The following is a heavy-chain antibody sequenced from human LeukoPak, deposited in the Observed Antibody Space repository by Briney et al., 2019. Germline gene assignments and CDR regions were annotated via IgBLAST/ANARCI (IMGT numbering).Heavy chain of an antibody. D-gene: IGHD3-10*01. CDR3: ARGYGSGSYLY. J-gene: IGHJ4*02. V-gene: IGHV3-20*04. CDR1: GFTFDDYG. CDR2: INWNGGRT. Sequence: GGSLRLSCAASGFTFDDYGMSWVRQAPGKGLEWVSDINWNGGRTGYADSVKGRFTISRDNAKNSLYLQMNSLRAEDTALYYCARGYGSGSYLYWGQGTLVSVSS.